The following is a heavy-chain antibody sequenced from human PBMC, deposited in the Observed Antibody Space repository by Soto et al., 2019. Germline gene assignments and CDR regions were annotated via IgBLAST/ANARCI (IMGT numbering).Heavy chain of an antibody. CDR1: GGSISSSSYY. CDR3: AREGSSSWSGDYGMDV. Sequence: SETLSLTCTVSGGSISSSSYYWGWIRQPPGKGLEWIGSIYYSGSTNYNPSLKSRVTMSVDTSRNQFSLKLTSVTAADTAVYYCAREGSSSWSGDYGMDVWGQGTTVTVS. D-gene: IGHD6-13*01. J-gene: IGHJ6*02. CDR2: IYYSGST. V-gene: IGHV4-39*07.